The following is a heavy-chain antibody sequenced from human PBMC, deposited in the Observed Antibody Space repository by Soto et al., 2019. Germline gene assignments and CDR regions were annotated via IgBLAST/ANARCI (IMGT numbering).Heavy chain of an antibody. Sequence: ASVKVSCKASGGTFSSYAISWVRRAPGQGLEWMGGIIPIFGTANYAQKFQGRVTITADESTSTAYMELSSLRSEDTAVYYCARWGGAIYYYYGMDVWGQGTTVTVSS. CDR2: IIPIFGTA. J-gene: IGHJ6*02. CDR3: ARWGGAIYYYYGMDV. CDR1: GGTFSSYA. V-gene: IGHV1-69*13. D-gene: IGHD3-16*01.